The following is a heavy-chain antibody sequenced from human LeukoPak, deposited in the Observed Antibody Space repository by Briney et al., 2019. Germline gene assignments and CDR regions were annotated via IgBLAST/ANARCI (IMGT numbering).Heavy chain of an antibody. CDR3: ARRNILTEGEAFDI. CDR1: GRSISSYY. Sequence: SDTLSLTCTVSGRSISSYYWTWIRQPPGKGLEWIGFIYNTRSTNYNPSLKSRVTITFDTSKNQFSLKLNSVTAADTAVYYCARRNILTEGEAFDIWGQGTMVTVSS. V-gene: IGHV4-59*08. J-gene: IGHJ3*02. D-gene: IGHD3-9*01. CDR2: IYNTRST.